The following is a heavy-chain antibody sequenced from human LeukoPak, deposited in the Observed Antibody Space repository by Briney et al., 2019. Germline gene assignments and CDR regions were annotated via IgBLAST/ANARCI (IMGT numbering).Heavy chain of an antibody. Sequence: PGGSLRLSCEISGFIFIDYWMHWVRQVPGKGPVWVSRINPDGTATNYADSVKGRFIISRDNAKNTLYLQMNSLRVEDTVMYYCARSLPGLDVWGQGTTVTVSS. J-gene: IGHJ6*02. CDR3: ARSLPGLDV. CDR1: GFIFIDYW. CDR2: INPDGTAT. V-gene: IGHV3-74*01.